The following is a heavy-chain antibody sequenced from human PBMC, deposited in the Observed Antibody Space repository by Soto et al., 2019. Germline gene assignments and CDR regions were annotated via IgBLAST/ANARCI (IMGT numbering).Heavy chain of an antibody. CDR1: GFTFSDYA. Sequence: GGSLRLSCAASGFTFSDYAMHWVRQAPGKGLEGVANISPDGSEEYYVDSVKGRFTISRDNAKNSVYLQMNSLRGEDTAVYYCARAQEYSSGWYSDYWGQGTLVTVSS. CDR3: ARAQEYSSGWYSDY. CDR2: ISPDGSEE. V-gene: IGHV3-7*02. D-gene: IGHD6-19*01. J-gene: IGHJ4*02.